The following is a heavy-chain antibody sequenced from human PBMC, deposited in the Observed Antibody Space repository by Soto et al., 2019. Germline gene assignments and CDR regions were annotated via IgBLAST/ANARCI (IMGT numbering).Heavy chain of an antibody. J-gene: IGHJ6*02. Sequence: LRLSCAASGFTFSSYEMNWVRQAPGKGLEWVSYISSSGSTIYYADSVKGRFTISRDNAKNSLYLQMNSLRAEDTAVYYCARDRQEQWKTYYYYYGTDVWGQGTTVTVSS. CDR1: GFTFSSYE. V-gene: IGHV3-48*03. D-gene: IGHD6-19*01. CDR2: ISSSGSTI. CDR3: ARDRQEQWKTYYYYYGTDV.